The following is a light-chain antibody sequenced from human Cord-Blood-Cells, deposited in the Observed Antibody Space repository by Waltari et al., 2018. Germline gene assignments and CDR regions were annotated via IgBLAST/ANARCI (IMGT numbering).Light chain of an antibody. CDR3: SSYTSSSTLV. J-gene: IGLJ1*01. CDR2: EVS. CDR1: SSAVGGYNY. Sequence: QSALTQPASVSGSPGQSNTISYPGTSSAVGGYNYVSWYQQHPGKAPKLMIYEVSNRPSGVSNRFSGSKSGNTASLTISGLQAEDEADYYCSSYTSSSTLVFGTGTKVTVL. V-gene: IGLV2-14*01.